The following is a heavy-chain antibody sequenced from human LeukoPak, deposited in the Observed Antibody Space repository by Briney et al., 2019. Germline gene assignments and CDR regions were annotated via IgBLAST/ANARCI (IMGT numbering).Heavy chain of an antibody. V-gene: IGHV3-48*03. D-gene: IGHD6-13*01. CDR3: ARGPYSSNWYVDY. Sequence: QPGGSLRLSCAASGFTLSSYEMNWVRLAPGKGLEWISYISRTGNSIYYADSVKGRFTISRASAKNSLYLQMNSLRAEDTAVYYCARGPYSSNWYVDYWGQGTLVTVAS. CDR1: GFTLSSYE. J-gene: IGHJ4*02. CDR2: ISRTGNSI.